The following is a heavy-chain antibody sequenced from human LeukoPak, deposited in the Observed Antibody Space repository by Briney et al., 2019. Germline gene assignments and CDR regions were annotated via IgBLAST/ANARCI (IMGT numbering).Heavy chain of an antibody. CDR1: GSTFSSYW. CDR2: IKKDGSEK. D-gene: IGHD3-22*01. J-gene: IGHJ4*02. V-gene: IGHV3-7*01. Sequence: GGSLRLSCAASGSTFSSYWMSWVRQAPGKGLEWVANIKKDGSEKYYVDSVKGRFTIFRDNAKNSLYLQMNSLRAEDTAVYYCARRFRATTYYYDSSGPGDYFDYWGQGTLVTVSS. CDR3: ARRFRATTYYYDSSGPGDYFDY.